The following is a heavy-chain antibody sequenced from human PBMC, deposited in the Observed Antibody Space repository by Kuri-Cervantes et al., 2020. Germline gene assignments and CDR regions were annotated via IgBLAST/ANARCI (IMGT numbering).Heavy chain of an antibody. CDR1: GFTFSSYA. Sequence: GESLKISCAASGFTFSSYAMSWVRQAPEKGLEWVSTISGSGRNTYYADPVKGRFTISRDNSKNTLYLQMNSLRAEDTAVYYCAKEGTGITIFGVEYYYYGMDVWGQGTTVTVSS. CDR3: AKEGTGITIFGVEYYYYGMDV. V-gene: IGHV3-23*01. D-gene: IGHD3-3*01. J-gene: IGHJ6*02. CDR2: ISGSGRNT.